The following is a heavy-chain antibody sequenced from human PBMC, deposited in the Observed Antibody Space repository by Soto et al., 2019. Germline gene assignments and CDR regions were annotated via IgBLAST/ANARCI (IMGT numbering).Heavy chain of an antibody. CDR1: GGSISSGFYS. D-gene: IGHD2-21*02. CDR3: ARGSDGVWNWFDP. J-gene: IGHJ5*02. CDR2: IYNSGDT. Sequence: SETLSLTCAVSGGSISSGFYSWSWIRQPPGQGLEWIGYIYNSGDTYYNPSLMSRVTISVDRSQNHFSLKLTSVTAADTAVYYCARGSDGVWNWFDPWGQGTQVTVSS. V-gene: IGHV4-30-2*01.